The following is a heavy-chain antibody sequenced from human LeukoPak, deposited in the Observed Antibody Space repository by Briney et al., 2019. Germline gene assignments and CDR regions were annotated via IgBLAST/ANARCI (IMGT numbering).Heavy chain of an antibody. J-gene: IGHJ4*02. CDR3: ARHNSGSYYSWFDY. CDR1: GYSFTNNW. Sequence: GESLQISCKGSGYSFTNNWIGWVRQMREKGLEWMGIIYPGDSDTRYSPSFQGQVTITADKPISTAYLQWSSLKASDTAMYYCARHNSGSYYSWFDYWGQGTLVTVSS. CDR2: IYPGDSDT. V-gene: IGHV5-51*01. D-gene: IGHD1-26*01.